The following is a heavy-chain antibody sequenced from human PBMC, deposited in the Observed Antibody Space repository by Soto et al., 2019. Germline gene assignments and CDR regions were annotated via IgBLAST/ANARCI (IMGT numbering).Heavy chain of an antibody. V-gene: IGHV1-24*01. CDR2: FDPEEGKT. CDR3: AIKLGYFDY. D-gene: IGHD6-6*01. CDR1: GYTLTDLS. Sequence: GASVKVSCKVSGYTLTDLSMHWVRQAPGKGLEWMGGFDPEEGKTVYAQRFQGRLTMTGDTSTDTRYMELHSLTSDDTAVYYCAIKLGYFDYWGQGTLVTVS. J-gene: IGHJ4*02.